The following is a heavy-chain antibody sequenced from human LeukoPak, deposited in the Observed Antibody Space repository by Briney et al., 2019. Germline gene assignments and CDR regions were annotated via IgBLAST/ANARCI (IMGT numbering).Heavy chain of an antibody. J-gene: IGHJ6*02. CDR1: GFTFSSYW. Sequence: GGSLRLSCAASGFTFSSYWMHWVRQAPGKGLVWVSRINSDGSSTSYADSVKGQFTISRDNAKNSLYLQMNSLRAEDTAVYYCARDLNYYDSSGYPLYYYYGMDVWGQGTTVTVSS. CDR2: INSDGSST. D-gene: IGHD3-22*01. CDR3: ARDLNYYDSSGYPLYYYYGMDV. V-gene: IGHV3-74*01.